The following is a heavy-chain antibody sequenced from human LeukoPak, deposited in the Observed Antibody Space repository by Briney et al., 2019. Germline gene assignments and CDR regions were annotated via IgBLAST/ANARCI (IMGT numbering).Heavy chain of an antibody. CDR2: IFPSGNT. D-gene: IGHD6-19*01. V-gene: IGHV4-4*07. CDR3: ARDQGEGNTSGWYWYFDL. CDR1: GGSISSYY. Sequence: PSETLSLTCTVSGGSISSYYWSWIRQPPGKGLEWIGRIFPSGNTNYNPSLRSRITMSVDTAKNQFSLKLTSVTAADTAVYYCARDQGEGNTSGWYWYFDLWGRGTLLTVSS. J-gene: IGHJ2*01.